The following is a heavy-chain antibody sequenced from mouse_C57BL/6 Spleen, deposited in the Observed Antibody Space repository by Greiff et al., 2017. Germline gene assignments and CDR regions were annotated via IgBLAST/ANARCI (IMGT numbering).Heavy chain of an antibody. CDR1: GYSITSGYY. Sequence: QLKESGPGLVKPSQSLSLTCSVTGYSITSGYYWNWIRQFPGNKLEWMGYISYDGSNNYNPSLKNRISITRDTSKNQFFLKLNSVTTEDTATYYCARDLGYYGSRSYWYFDVWGTGTTVTVSS. CDR2: ISYDGSN. J-gene: IGHJ1*03. D-gene: IGHD1-1*01. V-gene: IGHV3-6*01. CDR3: ARDLGYYGSRSYWYFDV.